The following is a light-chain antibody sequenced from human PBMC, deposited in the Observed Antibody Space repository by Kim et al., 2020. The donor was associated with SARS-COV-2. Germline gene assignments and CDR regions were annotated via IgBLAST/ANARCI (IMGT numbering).Light chain of an antibody. CDR2: DVS. Sequence: GQASTDSCTGTRSDVGAYNYVSWYQQHPGKAPNLMICDVSNRPSGVSNRFSGSKSGITASLTISGLQAEDGADYYCSSYTSSSTYVFGTGTKVTVL. V-gene: IGLV2-14*03. J-gene: IGLJ1*01. CDR3: SSYTSSSTYV. CDR1: RSDVGAYNY.